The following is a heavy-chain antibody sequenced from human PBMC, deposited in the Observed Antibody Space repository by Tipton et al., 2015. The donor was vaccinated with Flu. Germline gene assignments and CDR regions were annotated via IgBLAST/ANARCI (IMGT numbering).Heavy chain of an antibody. CDR1: GYTFTGYY. V-gene: IGHV1-2*02. CDR2: INPNSGGT. D-gene: IGHD2-2*01. Sequence: QLVQSGAEVKKPGASVKVSCKASGYTFTGYYMHWVRQAPGQGIEWMGWINPNSGGTNYAQKFQGRVTMTRDTSISTAYMELSRLRSDGTAVFYCARETIVVIPAQFEVFDYWGQGTLVTLSS. CDR3: ARETIVVIPAQFEVFDY. J-gene: IGHJ4*02.